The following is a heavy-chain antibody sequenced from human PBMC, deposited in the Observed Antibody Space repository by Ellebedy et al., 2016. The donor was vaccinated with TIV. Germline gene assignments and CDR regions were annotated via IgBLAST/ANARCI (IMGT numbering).Heavy chain of an antibody. CDR2: ISGSGGST. D-gene: IGHD2-2*01. V-gene: IGHV3-23*01. J-gene: IGHJ4*02. CDR3: AKDRIRTYIVVVPAARGGMDY. CDR1: GFTFSSYA. Sequence: GESLKISCAASGFTFSSYAMHWVRQAPGKGLEWVSAISGSGGSTYYADSVKGRFTISRDNSKNTLYLQMNSLRAEDTAVYYCAKDRIRTYIVVVPAARGGMDYWGQGTLVTVSS.